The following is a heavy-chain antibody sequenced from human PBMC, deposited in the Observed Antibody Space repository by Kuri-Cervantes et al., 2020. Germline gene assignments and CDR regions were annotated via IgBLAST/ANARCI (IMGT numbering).Heavy chain of an antibody. D-gene: IGHD4-17*01. J-gene: IGHJ5*02. CDR3: ARHMTTVTRGWFDP. CDR2: ISAYNGNT. CDR1: GYTFTSYG. V-gene: IGHV1-18*01. Sequence: ASVKVSCKASGYTFTSYGISWVRQAPGQGLEWMGWISAYNGNTNYAQKFQGRVTITTDESTSTAYMELSSLRSEDTAVYYCARHMTTVTRGWFDPWGQGTLVTVSS.